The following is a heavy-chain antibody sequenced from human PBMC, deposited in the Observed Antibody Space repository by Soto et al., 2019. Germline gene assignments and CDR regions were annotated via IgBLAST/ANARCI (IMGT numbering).Heavy chain of an antibody. Sequence: PGGSLRLSCAASGFTFSSYAMHWVRQAPGKGLEWVAVISYDGSNKYYPGSVKGRFTISRENAKNSLYLQMNSLRAEDTAVYYCARVPREFGVYCGMDVWGQGTTVTVSS. CDR2: ISYDGSNK. CDR3: ARVPREFGVYCGMDV. J-gene: IGHJ6*02. CDR1: GFTFSSYA. V-gene: IGHV3-30*14. D-gene: IGHD3-10*01.